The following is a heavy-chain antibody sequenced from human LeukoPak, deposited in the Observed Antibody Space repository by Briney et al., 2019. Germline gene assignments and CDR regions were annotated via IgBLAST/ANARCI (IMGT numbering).Heavy chain of an antibody. J-gene: IGHJ4*02. V-gene: IGHV1-18*01. Sequence: ASVKVSCKASGYTFTSYGISWVRQAPGQGLEWMGWISAYNGNTNYAQKLQGRVTMTTGTSTSTAYMELRSLRSDDTAVYYCARFPVPLTYYYDSSGYYNVDYWGQGTLVTVSS. CDR2: ISAYNGNT. CDR3: ARFPVPLTYYYDSSGYYNVDY. CDR1: GYTFTSYG. D-gene: IGHD3-22*01.